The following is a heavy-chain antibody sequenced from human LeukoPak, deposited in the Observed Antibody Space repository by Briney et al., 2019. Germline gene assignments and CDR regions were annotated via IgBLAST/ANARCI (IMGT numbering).Heavy chain of an antibody. CDR2: ISYDGSNK. Sequence: PGRSLRLSCAASGFTFISYAMHRVRQAPGKGLEWVAVISYDGSNKYYADSVKGRFTISRDNSKNTLYLQMNSLRAEDTAVYYCAREGLRYFDWLLYMSHDAFDIWGQGTMVTVSS. V-gene: IGHV3-30*04. D-gene: IGHD3-9*01. CDR3: AREGLRYFDWLLYMSHDAFDI. J-gene: IGHJ3*02. CDR1: GFTFISYA.